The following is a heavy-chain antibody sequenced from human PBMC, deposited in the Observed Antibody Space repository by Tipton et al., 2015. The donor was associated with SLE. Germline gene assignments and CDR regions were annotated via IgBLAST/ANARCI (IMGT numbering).Heavy chain of an antibody. Sequence: SLRLSCTASGFNFGGYALSWVRQAPGGGLEWIGFIRGKAYGGTTEYAASMKGRFTISRDDSRSIVYLQMNSLGTEDTAVYFCTRRQWSVSGDPFYFDFWGQGTLVAVSS. D-gene: IGHD4-17*01. J-gene: IGHJ4*02. CDR3: TRRQWSVSGDPFYFDF. CDR2: IRGKAYGGTT. CDR1: GFNFGGYA. V-gene: IGHV3-49*04.